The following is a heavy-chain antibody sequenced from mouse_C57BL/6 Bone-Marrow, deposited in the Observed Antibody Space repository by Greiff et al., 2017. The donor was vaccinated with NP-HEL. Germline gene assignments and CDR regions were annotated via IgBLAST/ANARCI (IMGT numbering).Heavy chain of an antibody. D-gene: IGHD3-2*02. J-gene: IGHJ2*01. Sequence: EVKLVESGGGLVKPGGSLKLSCAASGFTFSSYTMSWVRQTPEKRLEWVATISGGGGNTYYPVSVKGRFPISRDNAKNTLYLQMSSLRSEDTALYYCARQLRLYYFDYWGQGTTLTVSS. V-gene: IGHV5-9*01. CDR2: ISGGGGNT. CDR1: GFTFSSYT. CDR3: ARQLRLYYFDY.